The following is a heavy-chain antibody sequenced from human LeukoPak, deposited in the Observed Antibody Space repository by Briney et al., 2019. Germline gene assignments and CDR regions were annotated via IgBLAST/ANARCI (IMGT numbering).Heavy chain of an antibody. V-gene: IGHV1-69*13. J-gene: IGHJ4*02. CDR2: IIPIFGIA. CDR3: ARDQYCSGGSCYYPLDY. Sequence: ASVTVSCKASGGTFSSYAISWVRQAPGQGLEWMGGIIPIFGIANYAQKFQGRVTITADESTSTAYMELSSLRSEDTTVYYCARDQYCSGGSCYYPLDYWGQGTLVSVSS. D-gene: IGHD2-15*01. CDR1: GGTFSSYA.